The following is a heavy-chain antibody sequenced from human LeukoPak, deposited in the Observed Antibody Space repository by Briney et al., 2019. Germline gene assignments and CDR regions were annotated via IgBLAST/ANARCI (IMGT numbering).Heavy chain of an antibody. CDR3: VRDWDHFDFDS. J-gene: IGHJ5*01. V-gene: IGHV3-30*03. CDR1: GFTFSSYG. CDR2: IPYDGSNK. D-gene: IGHD3-9*01. Sequence: GGSLRLSCAASGFTFSSYGMHWLRQAPGKGLEWVAVIPYDGSNKYYTDSVKGRFTISRDNAKNTLYLQMKSLRAEDTAVYYCVRDWDHFDFDSWGLGTLVTVSS.